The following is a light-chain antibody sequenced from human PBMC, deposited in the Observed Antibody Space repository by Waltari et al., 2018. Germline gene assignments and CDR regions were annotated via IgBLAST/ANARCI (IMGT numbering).Light chain of an antibody. CDR2: KAS. Sequence: DIHMTQSPSTLSASIGDTVTITCLASQDVNTWLAWYQHRPGKAPNLLIYKASYLESGVPSRFSGSGSGTEFTLTISSLQPDDFATYFCQQYESYWTFGQGTKVEMK. V-gene: IGKV1-5*03. CDR1: QDVNTW. J-gene: IGKJ1*01. CDR3: QQYESYWT.